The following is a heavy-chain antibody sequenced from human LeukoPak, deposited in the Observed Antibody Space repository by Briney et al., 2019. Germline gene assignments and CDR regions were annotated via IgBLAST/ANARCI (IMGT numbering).Heavy chain of an antibody. CDR1: SGPISSYY. V-gene: IGHV4-59*01. J-gene: IGHJ3*02. CDR2: VYYTGST. D-gene: IGHD6-19*01. CDR3: ARDHVVGWYRRDDAFDI. Sequence: MASETLSLTCTVSSGPISSYYWSWIRQPPGKCLEYIEYVYYTGSTHYNTSHRSRITLSVDTSKNQCSLKLSSVTAADTAVYYCARDHVVGWYRRDDAFDIWGQGTMVTVSS.